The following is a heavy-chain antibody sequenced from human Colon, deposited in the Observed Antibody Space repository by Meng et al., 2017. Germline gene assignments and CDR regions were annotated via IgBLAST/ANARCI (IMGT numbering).Heavy chain of an antibody. D-gene: IGHD1-1*01. V-gene: IGHV2-5*02. CDR3: ARKGALEPLDY. J-gene: IGHJ4*02. CDR2: IYWDDDK. Sequence: HITLKESGPALVKPTQTLTLTCTFSGFSLSTRGVGVGWICQPPGKALEWLAVIYWDDDKRYSPSLKTRVTITKDTSKNQVVLTMTNMDPVDTATYYCARKGALEPLDYWGQGTLVTVSS. CDR1: GFSLSTRGVG.